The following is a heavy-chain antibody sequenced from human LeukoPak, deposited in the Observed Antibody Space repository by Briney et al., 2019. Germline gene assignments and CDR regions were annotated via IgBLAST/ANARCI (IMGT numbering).Heavy chain of an antibody. J-gene: IGHJ4*02. D-gene: IGHD3-22*01. CDR3: ARDRFYDNTGFPRLDF. V-gene: IGHV4-59*01. Sequence: SETLSLTCNVSGGPITDYYRSWIRQPPGKGLQWIGYIYFRGTTNYNPSFKSRVTISVDTSKNQFSLRLSSVTAADTAVYYCARDRFYDNTGFPRLDFWGQGVLVTVSS. CDR1: GGPITDYY. CDR2: IYFRGTT.